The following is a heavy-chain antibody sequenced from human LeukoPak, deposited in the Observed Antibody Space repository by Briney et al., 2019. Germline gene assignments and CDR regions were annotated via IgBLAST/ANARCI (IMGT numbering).Heavy chain of an antibody. CDR1: GGSISSYY. J-gene: IGHJ3*02. D-gene: IGHD3-9*01. CDR2: IYYSGST. Sequence: SETLSLTCTVSGGSISSYYWSWIRQPPGKGLEWIGYIYYSGSTNYNPSLKSRVTISVDTSKNQFSLKLSSVTAADTAVYYCARHANVLRYFDWLLNQASAFDIWGQGTMVTVSS. CDR3: ARHANVLRYFDWLLNQASAFDI. V-gene: IGHV4-59*08.